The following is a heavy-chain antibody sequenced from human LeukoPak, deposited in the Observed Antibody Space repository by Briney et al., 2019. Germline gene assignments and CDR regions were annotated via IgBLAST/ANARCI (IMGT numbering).Heavy chain of an antibody. CDR3: ARGGGYEAQYYYYYLDV. CDR2: INDSGGST. Sequence: PGGSLRLSCAASGFTFSNYAMSWVRQAPGKGLEWVSGINDSGGSTYYADSVKGRFTISRDNSKNTLYLQMKSLRAEDTAVYYCARGGGYEAQYYYYYLDVWGKGTTVTISS. CDR1: GFTFSNYA. V-gene: IGHV3-23*01. D-gene: IGHD5-12*01. J-gene: IGHJ6*03.